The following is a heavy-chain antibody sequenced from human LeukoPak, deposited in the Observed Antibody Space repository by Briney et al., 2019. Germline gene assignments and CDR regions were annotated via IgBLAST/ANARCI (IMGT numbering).Heavy chain of an antibody. D-gene: IGHD6-13*01. Sequence: GESLKISCKGSGYSFTNYWIGWVRQMPGKGLEWMGIIYPRDSDTRYSPSFQGQVTISADRSISTAYLQGSSLKASDTAMYYCARDLDSSTWYHGFDYWGQGTLVTVSS. V-gene: IGHV5-51*01. CDR3: ARDLDSSTWYHGFDY. J-gene: IGHJ4*02. CDR1: GYSFTNYW. CDR2: IYPRDSDT.